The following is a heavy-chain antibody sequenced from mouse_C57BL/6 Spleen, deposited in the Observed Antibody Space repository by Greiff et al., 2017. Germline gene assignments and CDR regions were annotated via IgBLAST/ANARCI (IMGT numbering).Heavy chain of an antibody. J-gene: IGHJ2*01. CDR2: IDPSDSYT. CDR1: GYTFTSYW. D-gene: IGHD4-1*01. Sequence: VQLQQSGAELVRPGTSVKLSCKASGYTFTSYWMHWVKQRPGQGLEWIGVIDPSDSYTNYNQKFKGKATLTVDTSSSTAYMQLSSLTSEDSAVYYCAMGTGNYVDYWGQGTTLTVSS. CDR3: AMGTGNYVDY. V-gene: IGHV1-59*01.